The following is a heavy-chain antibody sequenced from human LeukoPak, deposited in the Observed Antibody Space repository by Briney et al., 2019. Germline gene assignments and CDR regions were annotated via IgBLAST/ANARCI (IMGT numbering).Heavy chain of an antibody. CDR3: ARSRGTRWIDAFDI. CDR1: GGSISSGSYY. D-gene: IGHD5-12*01. CDR2: IYTSGST. Sequence: SQTLSLTCTVSGGSISSGSYYWSWIRQPAGKGLEWIGRIYTSGSTNYNPSLKSRVTISVDTSKNQFSLKLSSVTAADTAVYYCARSRGTRWIDAFDIWGQGTMVTVSS. V-gene: IGHV4-61*02. J-gene: IGHJ3*02.